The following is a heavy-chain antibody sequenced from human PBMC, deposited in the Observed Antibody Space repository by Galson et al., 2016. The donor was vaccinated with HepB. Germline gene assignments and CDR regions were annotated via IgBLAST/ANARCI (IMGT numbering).Heavy chain of an antibody. D-gene: IGHD3-10*01. CDR1: GGSISSGNYY. Sequence: TLSLTCTVSGGSISSGNYYWSWIRQPAGQGLEWIGRIYTSASPNYNPSLKSRVNMSVDPSKNQLSLNLSSVTAADTAVYYCARAGGSGSPSYYFDYWGRGTLVTVSS. CDR3: ARAGGSGSPSYYFDY. V-gene: IGHV4-61*02. J-gene: IGHJ4*02. CDR2: IYTSASP.